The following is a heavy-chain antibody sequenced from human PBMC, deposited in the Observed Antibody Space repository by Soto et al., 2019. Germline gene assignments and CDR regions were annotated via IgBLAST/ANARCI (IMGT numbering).Heavy chain of an antibody. D-gene: IGHD3-22*01. CDR3: ASYYYDSSGYYGDAFDI. V-gene: IGHV1-69*01. J-gene: IGHJ3*02. CDR1: GGTFSSYA. Sequence: QVQLVQSGAEVKKPGSSVKVSCKASGGTFSSYAISWVRQAPGQGLEWMGGIIPIFGTANYAQKFQGRVTITADESTSIAYMELSSLRSEDTAVYYCASYYYDSSGYYGDAFDIWGQGTMVTVSS. CDR2: IIPIFGTA.